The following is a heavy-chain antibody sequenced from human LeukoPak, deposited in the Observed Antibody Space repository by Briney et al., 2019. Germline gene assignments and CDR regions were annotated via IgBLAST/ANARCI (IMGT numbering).Heavy chain of an antibody. CDR1: GFNFRTHG. CDR2: IWDDGSEK. Sequence: GGSLRLSCATSGFNFRTHGMHWVRQAPGKGLEWVAVIWDDGSEKYYAGFVEGRFAISRDNSKNTLYLQMNSLRTEDTAVYYCATSYSTGWPRGYFDYWGQGTLVTVSS. CDR3: ATSYSTGWPRGYFDY. D-gene: IGHD6-19*01. V-gene: IGHV3-33*01. J-gene: IGHJ4*02.